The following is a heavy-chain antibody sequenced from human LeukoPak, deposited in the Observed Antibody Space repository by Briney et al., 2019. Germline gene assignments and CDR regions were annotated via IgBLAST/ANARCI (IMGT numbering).Heavy chain of an antibody. V-gene: IGHV4-59*01. D-gene: IGHD4-17*01. J-gene: IGHJ4*02. CDR3: ARAAYGDYTFDF. Sequence: SETLSLTCTVSGGSISGYYWTWIRQPPGKGLGWIGYIYDSGSTNYNPSLKSRVTISVDTSKNQFSLRLNSVTAADTAVYYCARAAYGDYTFDFWGQGTLVTVSS. CDR2: IYDSGST. CDR1: GGSISGYY.